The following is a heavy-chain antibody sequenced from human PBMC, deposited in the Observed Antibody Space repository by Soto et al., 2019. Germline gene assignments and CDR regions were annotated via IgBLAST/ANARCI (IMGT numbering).Heavy chain of an antibody. CDR1: GGSISRSVYC. D-gene: IGHD1-1*01. CDR2: IYYAGST. Sequence: QVQLQESGPGLVKSSQTLSLTCSVSGGSISRSVYCWTWLRQHPGNGLEWIGHIYYAGSTYSNPSLKSRLSMSLDTSKTQFSLKVSSVTAADTAVYYCARGLTTLYYSDSWGQGTLVSVSS. V-gene: IGHV4-31*03. CDR3: ARGLTTLYYSDS. J-gene: IGHJ4*02.